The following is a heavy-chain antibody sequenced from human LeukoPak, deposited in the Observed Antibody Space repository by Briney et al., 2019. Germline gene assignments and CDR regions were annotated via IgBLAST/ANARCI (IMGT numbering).Heavy chain of an antibody. V-gene: IGHV1-2*06. CDR3: ATPGGILWFGDQDGMDV. D-gene: IGHD3-10*01. J-gene: IGHJ6*02. Sequence: ASVKVSCKASGYIFTDYHIHWVRQAPGQGLEWMGRINPNSGGTTYAQKFQDRDTMTRDTSINTAYMELSRLNSDDTAIYYCATPGGILWFGDQDGMDVWGHGTTVAVSS. CDR2: INPNSGGT. CDR1: GYIFTDYH.